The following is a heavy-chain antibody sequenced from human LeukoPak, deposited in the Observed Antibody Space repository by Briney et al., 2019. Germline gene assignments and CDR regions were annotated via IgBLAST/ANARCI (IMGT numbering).Heavy chain of an antibody. CDR3: TLYNY. CDR2: INPSGGST. V-gene: IGHV1-46*01. D-gene: IGHD2-2*02. CDR1: GGTFSSYA. J-gene: IGHJ4*02. Sequence: GASVKVSCKASGGTFSSYAISWVRQAPGQGLEWMGIINPSGGSTSYAQKFQGRVTMTRDTSASTAYLELSSLRSQDMAIYYCTLYNYWGQGTLVTVSS.